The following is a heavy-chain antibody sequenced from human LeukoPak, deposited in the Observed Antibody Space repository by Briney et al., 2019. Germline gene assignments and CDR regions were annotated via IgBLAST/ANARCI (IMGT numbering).Heavy chain of an antibody. CDR1: GFTFSSFA. Sequence: GGSLRLSCAASGFTFSSFAMSWVRPAPGKGLEWVANIVGSGDTTYYADSVKGRFTISRDNSNNMLYLQMNSLRAEDTALYYCAKRDYGHDSAPPLLNYWGQGTLVTVSS. J-gene: IGHJ4*02. CDR3: AKRDYGHDSAPPLLNY. CDR2: IVGSGDTT. V-gene: IGHV3-23*01. D-gene: IGHD4-17*01.